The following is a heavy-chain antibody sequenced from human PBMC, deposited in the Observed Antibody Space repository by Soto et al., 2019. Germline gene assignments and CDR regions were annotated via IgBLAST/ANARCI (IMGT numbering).Heavy chain of an antibody. CDR1: GYSFTSLD. D-gene: IGHD1-26*01. Sequence: GASVKVSCKASGYSFTSLDINWVRQTAGQGLEWMGWMEPSTGRTGYAQKFQGRVTMTRDTSINTAYMELTTLTSDDTAFYYCARGVSAGVDYWGQGTLVTVSS. J-gene: IGHJ4*02. V-gene: IGHV1-8*01. CDR2: MEPSTGRT. CDR3: ARGVSAGVDY.